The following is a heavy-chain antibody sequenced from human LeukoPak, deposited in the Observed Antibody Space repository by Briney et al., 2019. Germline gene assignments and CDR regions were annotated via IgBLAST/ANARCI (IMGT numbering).Heavy chain of an antibody. CDR2: IWYDGSKK. CDR1: GFTFSTSG. V-gene: IGHV3-33*01. CDR3: ARHRDDAGGAGQYYFDF. D-gene: IGHD3-16*01. J-gene: IGHJ4*02. Sequence: GSLRLSCAASGFTFSTSGMHWVRQAPGKGPEWVAGIWYDGSKKYYADSVMGRFTISRDNSRNTLYLQKNSLRAEDTAVYYCARHRDDAGGAGQYYFDFWGQGTLVTVSS.